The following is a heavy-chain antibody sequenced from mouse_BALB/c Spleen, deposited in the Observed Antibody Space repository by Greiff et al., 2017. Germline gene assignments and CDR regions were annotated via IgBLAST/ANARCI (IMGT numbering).Heavy chain of an antibody. Sequence: EVHLVESGGGLVKPGGSLKLSCAASGFTFSSYTMSWVRQTPEKRLEWVATISSGGGNTYYPDSVKGRFTISRDNAKNNLYLQMSSLRSEDTALYYCARSAFSTMSTVWFAYWGQGTLVTVSA. J-gene: IGHJ3*01. D-gene: IGHD2-4*01. CDR1: GFTFSSYT. V-gene: IGHV5-9*03. CDR3: ARSAFSTMSTVWFAY. CDR2: ISSGGGNT.